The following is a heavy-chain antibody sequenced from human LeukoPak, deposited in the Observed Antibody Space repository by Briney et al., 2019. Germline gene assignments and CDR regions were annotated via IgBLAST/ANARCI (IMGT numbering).Heavy chain of an antibody. D-gene: IGHD2-2*02. V-gene: IGHV5-51*01. CDR3: ARQEDIVVVPAAITNFDY. CDR1: GYSFTSYW. CDR2: IYPGDSDT. Sequence: GESLKISCKGSGYSFTSYWIGWVRKIPGKGLEWLGIIYPGDSDTRYSPSFQGQVTISADKSISTAYLQWSSLKASDTAMYYCARQEDIVVVPAAITNFDYWGQGTLVTVSS. J-gene: IGHJ4*02.